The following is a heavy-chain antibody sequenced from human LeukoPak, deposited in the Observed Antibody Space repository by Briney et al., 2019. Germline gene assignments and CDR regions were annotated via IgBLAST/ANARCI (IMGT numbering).Heavy chain of an antibody. CDR1: GGSISSYY. Sequence: SETLSLTCTVSGGSISSYYWGWIRQPPGKGLEWIGSIYYSGSTYYNPSLKSRVTISVDTSKNQFSLKLSSVTAADTAVYYCAGTLSYYYYMDVWGKGTTVTISS. CDR3: AGTLSYYYYMDV. J-gene: IGHJ6*03. V-gene: IGHV4-39*01. CDR2: IYYSGST.